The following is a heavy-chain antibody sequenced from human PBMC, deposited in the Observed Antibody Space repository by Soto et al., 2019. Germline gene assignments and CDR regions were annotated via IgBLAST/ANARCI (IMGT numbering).Heavy chain of an antibody. V-gene: IGHV1-69*02. Sequence: QVQLVQSGAEVKKPGSSVKVSCKASGGTFSSYTISWVRQAPGQGLEWMGRIIPILGIANYAQKFQGRVTIIADKATSTAYMELSSLRSEDTAVYYCASDYYDRSVLTPGGNWFDPWGQGTLVTVSS. D-gene: IGHD3-22*01. CDR3: ASDYYDRSVLTPGGNWFDP. J-gene: IGHJ5*02. CDR1: GGTFSSYT. CDR2: IIPILGIA.